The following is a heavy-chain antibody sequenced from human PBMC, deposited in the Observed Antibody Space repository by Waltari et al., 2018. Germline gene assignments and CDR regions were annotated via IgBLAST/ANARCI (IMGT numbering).Heavy chain of an antibody. V-gene: IGHV3-7*03. CDR3: ARTGDDY. CDR2: INQGGSDK. D-gene: IGHD1-1*01. CDR1: GFTFTRYW. Sequence: VQRGESGEGWVRLGGPMRLHFEASGFTFTRYWMSWVRQAPGKGLECVANINQGGSDKNYVDSVKGRFTISRDNAKNSLYLQMNSLRAEDTAVYYCARTGDDYWGQGTLVTVSS. J-gene: IGHJ4*02.